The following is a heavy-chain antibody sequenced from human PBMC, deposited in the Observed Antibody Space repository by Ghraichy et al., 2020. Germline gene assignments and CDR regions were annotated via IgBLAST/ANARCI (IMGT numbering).Heavy chain of an antibody. CDR1: GFTFSSYG. CDR3: AKELRVRGVNDAFDI. Sequence: GGSLRLSCAASGFTFSSYGMHWVRQAPGKGLEWVAVISYDGSNKYYADSVKGRFTISRDNSKNTLYLQMNSLRAEDTAVYYCAKELRVRGVNDAFDIWGQGTMVTVSS. D-gene: IGHD3-10*01. J-gene: IGHJ3*02. CDR2: ISYDGSNK. V-gene: IGHV3-30*18.